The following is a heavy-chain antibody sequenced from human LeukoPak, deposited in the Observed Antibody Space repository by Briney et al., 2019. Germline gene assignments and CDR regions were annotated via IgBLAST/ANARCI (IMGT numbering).Heavy chain of an antibody. V-gene: IGHV3-48*02. CDR3: ARAGGGTNTN. CDR1: GFTFSSYS. Sequence: PGGSLRLSCAASGFTFSSYSMNWVRQAPGKGLEWVSYISSSSTIYYADSVKGRFTISRDNAKNSLYLQMNSLRDEDTAVYYCARAGGGTNTNWGQGTLVTVSS. CDR2: ISSSSTI. D-gene: IGHD1-14*01. J-gene: IGHJ4*02.